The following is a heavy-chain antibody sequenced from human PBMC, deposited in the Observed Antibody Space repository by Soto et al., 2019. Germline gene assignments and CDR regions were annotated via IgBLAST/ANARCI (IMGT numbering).Heavy chain of an antibody. V-gene: IGHV3-30*18. CDR1: AFTFSSYG. J-gene: IGHJ6*02. Sequence: QVQLVESGGGVVQPGRSLRLSCAASAFTFSSYGMHWVRQAPGKGLEWVAVISYDGSNKYYADSVKGRFTISRDNSKNTLYLQMNSLRAEDTAVYYCAKAHGLSSTLYNYYGMDVWGQGTTVTVSS. D-gene: IGHD1-1*01. CDR2: ISYDGSNK. CDR3: AKAHGLSSTLYNYYGMDV.